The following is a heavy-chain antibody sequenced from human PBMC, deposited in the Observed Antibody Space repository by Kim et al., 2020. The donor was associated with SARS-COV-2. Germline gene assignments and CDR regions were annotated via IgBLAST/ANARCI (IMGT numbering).Heavy chain of an antibody. CDR3: ARDWGFDY. V-gene: IGHV3-48*02. CDR2: SSTR. J-gene: IGHJ4*02. Sequence: SSTRYYADSVKGRFTISRDNAKNSLYLQMNSLRDEDTAVYYCARDWGFDYWGQGTLVTVSS. D-gene: IGHD3-16*01.